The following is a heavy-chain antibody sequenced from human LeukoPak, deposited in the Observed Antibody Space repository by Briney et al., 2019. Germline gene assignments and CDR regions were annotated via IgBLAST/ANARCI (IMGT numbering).Heavy chain of an antibody. CDR2: IYYSGST. V-gene: IGHV4-59*01. CDR1: GGSISSYY. J-gene: IGHJ5*02. Sequence: SETQSLTCTVSGGSISSYYWNWIRQPPGKGLEWIGYIYYSGSTNYNPSLKSRVTISVDTSKNQFSLKLSSVTAADTAVYYCARGTGFVVGSVDWFDPWGQGTLVTVSS. CDR3: ARGTGFVVGSVDWFDP. D-gene: IGHD2-2*01.